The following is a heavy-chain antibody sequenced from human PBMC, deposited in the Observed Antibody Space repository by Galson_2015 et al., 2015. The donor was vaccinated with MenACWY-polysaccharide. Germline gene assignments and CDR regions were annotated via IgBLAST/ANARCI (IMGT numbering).Heavy chain of an antibody. V-gene: IGHV3-74*01. D-gene: IGHD2-15*01. CDR1: GFTFGSYW. CDR2: TNGDGGAT. Sequence: SLRLSCAASGFTFGSYWMHWVRQAPGKGLVWVSRTNGDGGATAYADSVKGRFPISRDNAKNTPYLQMNSLRAEDTAVYYCARAGAKYCSGSSCYFNWFDPWGQGTLVTVSS. J-gene: IGHJ5*02. CDR3: ARAGAKYCSGSSCYFNWFDP.